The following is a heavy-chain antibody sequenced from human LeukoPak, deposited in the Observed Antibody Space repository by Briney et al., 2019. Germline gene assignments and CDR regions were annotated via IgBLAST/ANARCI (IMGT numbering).Heavy chain of an antibody. D-gene: IGHD6-19*01. Sequence: PSETLSLTCTVSSGSISSNYWSWVRQPPGKGLEWIGYIYYSGSTNYNPSLKSRVTISVDTSKKEFSLKLSSVTAADTAVYYCARHGAVAGRGGYYFDCWGQGTLATVSS. CDR3: ARHGAVAGRGGYYFDC. CDR1: SGSISSNY. J-gene: IGHJ4*02. CDR2: IYYSGST. V-gene: IGHV4-59*08.